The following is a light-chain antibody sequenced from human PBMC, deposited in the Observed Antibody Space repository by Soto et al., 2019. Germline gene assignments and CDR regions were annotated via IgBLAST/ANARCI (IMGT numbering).Light chain of an antibody. Sequence: QSALTQPASVSGSPGQSITISCTGTISDVGGYNYVSWYQQHPGKVPKLMIYDVSNRPSGVSNRFSGSKSGNTASLTISGLQAEDEADYYCSSYTSSSTLYVFGTGTKVTVL. J-gene: IGLJ1*01. CDR2: DVS. CDR3: SSYTSSSTLYV. CDR1: ISDVGGYNY. V-gene: IGLV2-14*01.